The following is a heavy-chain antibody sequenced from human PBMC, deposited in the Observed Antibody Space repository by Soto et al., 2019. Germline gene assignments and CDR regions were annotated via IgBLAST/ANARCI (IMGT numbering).Heavy chain of an antibody. CDR3: ARVSRYYDSRGYYFEYFQH. CDR1: GGTFSSYA. D-gene: IGHD3-22*01. J-gene: IGHJ1*01. Sequence: GASVKVSCKASGGTFSSYAISWVRQAPGQGLEWMGGIIPIFGTANYAQKFQGRVTITADKSTSTAYMELSSLRSEDTALYYCARVSRYYDSRGYYFEYFQHWGQ. V-gene: IGHV1-69*06. CDR2: IIPIFGTA.